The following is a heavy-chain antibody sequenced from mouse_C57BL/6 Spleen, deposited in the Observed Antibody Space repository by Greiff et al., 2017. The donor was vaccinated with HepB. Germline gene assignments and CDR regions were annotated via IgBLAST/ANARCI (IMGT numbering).Heavy chain of an antibody. Sequence: EVQRVESEGGLVQPGSSMKLSCTASGFTFSDYYMAWVRQVPEKGLEWVANINYDGSSTYYLDSLKSRFIISRDNAKNILYLQMSSLKSEDTATYYCAREGTVYFDYWGQGTTLTVSS. J-gene: IGHJ2*01. D-gene: IGHD3-3*01. CDR1: GFTFSDYY. CDR2: INYDGSST. V-gene: IGHV5-16*01. CDR3: AREGTVYFDY.